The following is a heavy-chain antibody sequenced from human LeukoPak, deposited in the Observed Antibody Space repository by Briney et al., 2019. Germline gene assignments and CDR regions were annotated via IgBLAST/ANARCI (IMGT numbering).Heavy chain of an antibody. CDR1: GFTFSSYE. Sequence: SLXXXCAASGFTFSSYEMHWVRQAPGKGLEWVAVISYDGSNKYYADSVKGRFTISRDNCKNTLYLQMNSLRAEDAAVYYXXXXAXXXXYDSSGXFDYWGQGXLVTVSS. CDR3: XXXAXXXXYDSSGXFDY. V-gene: IGHV3-30*04. CDR2: ISYDGSNK. D-gene: IGHD3-22*01. J-gene: IGHJ4*02.